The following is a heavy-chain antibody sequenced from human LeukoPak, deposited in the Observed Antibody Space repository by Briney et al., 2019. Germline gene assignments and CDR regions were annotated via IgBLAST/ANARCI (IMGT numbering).Heavy chain of an antibody. V-gene: IGHV3-23*01. CDR2: ISASGGST. J-gene: IGHJ6*03. CDR3: AKGGACSSTSCYRSYYMDV. Sequence: GGSLRLSCAASGFTFSSYAMSWVRQAPGKGLEWVSAISASGGSTYYADSVKGRFTISRDNSKNTLYLQMNSLRAEDTAVYYCAKGGACSSTSCYRSYYMDVWGKGTTVTVSS. D-gene: IGHD2-2*01. CDR1: GFTFSSYA.